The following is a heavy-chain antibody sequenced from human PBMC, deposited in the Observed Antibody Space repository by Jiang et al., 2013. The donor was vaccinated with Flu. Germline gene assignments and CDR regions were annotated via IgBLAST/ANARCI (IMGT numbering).Heavy chain of an antibody. Sequence: SLTCTVSVAPSVVTTGAGSGSPHGKGLEWIGYIYYSGSTNYNPSLKSRVTISVDTSKNQFSLKLSSVTAADTAVYYCARGYRLLFDYWGQGTLVTVSS. CDR3: ARGYRLLFDY. CDR2: IYYSGST. D-gene: IGHD5-12*01. V-gene: IGHV4-59*01. CDR1: VAPSVVTT. J-gene: IGHJ4*02.